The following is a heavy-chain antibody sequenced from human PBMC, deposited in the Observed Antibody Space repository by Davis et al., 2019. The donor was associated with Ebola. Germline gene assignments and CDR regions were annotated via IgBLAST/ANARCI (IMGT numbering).Heavy chain of an antibody. D-gene: IGHD5-12*01. Sequence: GESLKISCAASGFTFSDYYMSWIRQAPGKGLEWVSYISSSSSYTNYADSVKGRFTISRDNAKNSLYLQMNSLRAEDTAVYYCARTIWWLFGYWGQGTLVTVSS. CDR1: GFTFSDYY. CDR2: ISSSSSYT. V-gene: IGHV3-11*06. CDR3: ARTIWWLFGY. J-gene: IGHJ4*02.